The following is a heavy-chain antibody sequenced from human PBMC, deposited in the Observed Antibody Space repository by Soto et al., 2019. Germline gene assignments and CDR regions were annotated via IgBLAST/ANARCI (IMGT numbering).Heavy chain of an antibody. D-gene: IGHD3-10*01. CDR3: AHSPAPRVYFQH. J-gene: IGHJ1*01. V-gene: IGHV2-5*02. CDR1: GFSLNTGGVT. CDR2: IYWDDGT. Sequence: SGPTLVNPTQPLTLTCVFSGFSLNTGGVTGGWIRQPPGKALEWVALIYWDDGTRYSPSLKSRLTITKETSRNQVVVTMTNVEPEYTATYFCAHSPAPRVYFQHWGEGTLVTVSS.